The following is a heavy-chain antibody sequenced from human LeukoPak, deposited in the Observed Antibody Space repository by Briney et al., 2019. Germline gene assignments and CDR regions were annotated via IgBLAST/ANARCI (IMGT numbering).Heavy chain of an antibody. CDR2: INAYSGNT. V-gene: IGHV1-18*04. CDR1: GYTFTSYG. D-gene: IGHD2-21*01. Sequence: ASVKVSCKASGYTFTSYGISWVRQAPGQGLEWMGWINAYSGNTNYAQKLQGRVTMTKDTSTSTAYMELRSLRSDDTAVYYCARDGLPLYGYSRAYYYYYMDVWGKGTTVTVSS. CDR3: ARDGLPLYGYSRAYYYYYMDV. J-gene: IGHJ6*03.